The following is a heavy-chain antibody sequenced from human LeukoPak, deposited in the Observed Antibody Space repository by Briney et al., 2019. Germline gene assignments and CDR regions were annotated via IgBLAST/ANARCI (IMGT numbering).Heavy chain of an antibody. J-gene: IGHJ5*02. CDR1: GGSISSYY. CDR3: ARAKSSSWYYWFDP. CDR2: IYTSGST. D-gene: IGHD6-13*01. Sequence: PSDTLSLTCTVSGGSISSYYWSWIRQPAGKGLEWIGRIYTSGSTNYNPSLKSRVTISVDTSKNQFSLKLSSVTAADTAVYYCARAKSSSWYYWFDPWGQGTLVTVSS. V-gene: IGHV4-4*07.